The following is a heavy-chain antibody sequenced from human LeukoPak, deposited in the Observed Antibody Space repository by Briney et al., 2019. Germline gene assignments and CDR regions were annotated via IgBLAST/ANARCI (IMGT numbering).Heavy chain of an antibody. Sequence: ASVKVSCKASGYTFIAYYVHWVRQAPGQGLQWMGLVNPTSGGTEYAQRFQGRVAMTRDTSSGTAYMELSRLRSDDSAAYYCAKGGGYYHYMDVWGKGTPITVSS. V-gene: IGHV1-2*06. CDR3: AKGGGYYHYMDV. CDR2: VNPTSGGT. J-gene: IGHJ6*03. D-gene: IGHD2-15*01. CDR1: GYTFIAYY.